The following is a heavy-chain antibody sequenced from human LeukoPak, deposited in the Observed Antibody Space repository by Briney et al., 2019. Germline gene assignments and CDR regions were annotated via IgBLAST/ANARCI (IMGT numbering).Heavy chain of an antibody. Sequence: GASVKVSCKASGYTFTSYGISWVRQAPGQGLEWMGWISAYNGNTNYAQKLQGRVTMTTDTSTSTAYMELRSLRSDDTAVYYCARGAYSTFPAGSKIYYYYMDVWGKGTTVTVSS. CDR1: GYTFTSYG. V-gene: IGHV1-18*01. CDR2: ISAYNGNT. J-gene: IGHJ6*03. D-gene: IGHD4-11*01. CDR3: ARGAYSTFPAGSKIYYYYMDV.